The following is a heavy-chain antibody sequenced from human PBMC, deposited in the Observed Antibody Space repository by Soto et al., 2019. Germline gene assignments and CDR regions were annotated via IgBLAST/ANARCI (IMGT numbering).Heavy chain of an antibody. Sequence: PGGSLRLSCAASGFTFSDYYMNWIRQAPGKGLEWVSSISSSDSTIYYADSVKGRFTISRVNAKSSLFLQMNSLRAEDTAVYYCSRGSYSGYGLDYYYHYMDVWGKGTTVTVSS. D-gene: IGHD5-12*01. CDR3: SRGSYSGYGLDYYYHYMDV. J-gene: IGHJ6*03. CDR1: GFTFSDYY. V-gene: IGHV3-11*01. CDR2: ISSSDSTI.